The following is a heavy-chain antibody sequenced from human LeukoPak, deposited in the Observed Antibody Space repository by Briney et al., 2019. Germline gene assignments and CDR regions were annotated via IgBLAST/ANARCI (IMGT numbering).Heavy chain of an antibody. CDR1: GGSFSGYY. Sequence: SETLSLTCAVYGGSFSGYYWSWIRQPPGKGLEWIGEINHSGSTNYNPSLKSRVTISVDTSKNQFSLKLSSVTAADTALYYCARGGWELPNGWFDPWGQGTLVTVSS. V-gene: IGHV4-34*01. CDR3: ARGGWELPNGWFDP. J-gene: IGHJ5*02. CDR2: INHSGST. D-gene: IGHD1-26*01.